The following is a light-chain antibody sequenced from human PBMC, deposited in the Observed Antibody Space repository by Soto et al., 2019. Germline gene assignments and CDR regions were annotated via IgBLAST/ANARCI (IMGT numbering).Light chain of an antibody. CDR2: EAT. V-gene: IGLV2-23*01. Sequence: QSALTQPASVSGSPGQSITLSCTGSSTDLGSYGLVSWYQQYPGKAPKLVIYEATKRPSGVSNRFSGSKSGYTASLTISGLQAEDEADYYCCSYVGSKAVVFGGGTQLTVL. CDR1: STDLGSYGL. J-gene: IGLJ2*01. CDR3: CSYVGSKAVV.